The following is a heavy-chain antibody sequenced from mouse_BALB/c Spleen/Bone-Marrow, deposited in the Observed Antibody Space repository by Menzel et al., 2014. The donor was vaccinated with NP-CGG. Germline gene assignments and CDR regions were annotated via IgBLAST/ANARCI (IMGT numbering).Heavy chain of an antibody. D-gene: IGHD2-14*01. V-gene: IGHV14-3*02. J-gene: IGHJ2*01. Sequence: EVKGVESGAELVKPGASVKLSCTASGFNIKDTYMHWVKQRPEQGLEWIGRIDPANGNTKYDPKFQGKATITADTSSNTAYLQLSSLTSEDTAVYYCARWDYRYDYWGRGTTLTVSS. CDR3: ARWDYRYDY. CDR1: GFNIKDTY. CDR2: IDPANGNT.